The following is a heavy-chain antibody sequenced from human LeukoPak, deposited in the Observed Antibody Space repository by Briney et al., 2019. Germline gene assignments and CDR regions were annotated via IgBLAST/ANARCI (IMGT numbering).Heavy chain of an antibody. CDR1: GFTLSGYW. D-gene: IGHD5-24*01. J-gene: IGHJ4*02. V-gene: IGHV3-74*01. CDR3: ARDQF. Sequence: TGGSLRLSCVASGFTLSGYWMHWVRQAPGKGPVWVSRINPGGSDITYADSVKGRFTISRDNAKNTLYLRMDSLRVEDTAVFYCARDQFWGQGTLVTVSS. CDR2: INPGGSDI.